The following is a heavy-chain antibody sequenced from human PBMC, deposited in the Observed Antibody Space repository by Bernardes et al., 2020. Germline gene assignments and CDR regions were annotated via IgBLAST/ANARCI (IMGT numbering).Heavy chain of an antibody. J-gene: IGHJ5*02. Sequence: SETLSLTCTVSGGSISSGGYYWSWIRQHPGKGLEWIGYIYYSGSTYYNPSLKSRVTISVDTSKNQFSLKLSSVTAADTAVYYCARSSCSGGSCYALNWFDPWGQGTLVTVSS. CDR3: ARSSCSGGSCYALNWFDP. CDR2: IYYSGST. D-gene: IGHD2-15*01. CDR1: GGSISSGGYY. V-gene: IGHV4-31*03.